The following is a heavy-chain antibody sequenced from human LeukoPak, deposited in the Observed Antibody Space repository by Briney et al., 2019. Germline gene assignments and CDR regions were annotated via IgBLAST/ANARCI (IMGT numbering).Heavy chain of an antibody. J-gene: IGHJ4*02. CDR3: ARDSGDDSSGYYKYYFDY. CDR2: ISAYNGNT. V-gene: IGHV1-18*01. CDR1: GYTFTSYG. Sequence: ASVKVSCKASGYTFTSYGISWVRQAPGQGLEWMGWISAYNGNTKYAQKLQGRVTMTTDTSTSTAYMELRSLRSDDTAVYYCARDSGDDSSGYYKYYFDYWGQGTLVTVSS. D-gene: IGHD3-22*01.